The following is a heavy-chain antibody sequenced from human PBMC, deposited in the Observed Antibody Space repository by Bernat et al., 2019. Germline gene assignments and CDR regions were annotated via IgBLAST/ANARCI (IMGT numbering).Heavy chain of an antibody. CDR3: ARGTTGTTQSPDY. Sequence: EVQLVESGGGLVKPGGSLRLSCAASGFTFSSYSMNWVRQAPGKGLEWVSSISSSSSYIYYADSVKGRFTISRDNAKNSLYLQMNSLRAEDTAVYYCARGTTGTTQSPDYWGQGTLVTVSS. J-gene: IGHJ4*02. CDR1: GFTFSSYS. CDR2: ISSSSSYI. D-gene: IGHD1-1*01. V-gene: IGHV3-21*01.